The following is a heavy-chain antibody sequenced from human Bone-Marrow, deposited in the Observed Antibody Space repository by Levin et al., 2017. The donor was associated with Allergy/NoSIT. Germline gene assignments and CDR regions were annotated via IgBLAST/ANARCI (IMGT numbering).Heavy chain of an antibody. J-gene: IGHJ5*02. CDR3: ARDSGNKWIDRLGLGWFDP. CDR2: IYTGGST. CDR1: GGSITSGDYY. V-gene: IGHV4-61*02. Sequence: SQTLSLTCTVSGGSITSGDYYWTWIRQPAGKGLEWIGRIYTGGSTDYNASLESRVTISLDPSRSQFSLKMTSVTAADTAIYFCARDSGNKWIDRLGLGWFDPWGQGTLVTVSS. D-gene: IGHD1/OR15-1a*01.